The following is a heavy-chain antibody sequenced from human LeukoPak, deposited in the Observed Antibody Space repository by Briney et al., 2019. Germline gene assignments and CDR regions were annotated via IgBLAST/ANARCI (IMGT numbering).Heavy chain of an antibody. CDR2: IYYSGST. V-gene: IGHV4-59*01. J-gene: IGHJ4*02. Sequence: SETLSLTCTVSGGSISSYYWSWIRQPPGKGLEWIGYIYYSGSTNYNPSLKSRVTISVDTSKNQFSLKLSSVTAADTAVYYCARILYDSSGYYFDYWGQGTLVTVSS. CDR3: ARILYDSSGYYFDY. CDR1: GGSISSYY. D-gene: IGHD3-22*01.